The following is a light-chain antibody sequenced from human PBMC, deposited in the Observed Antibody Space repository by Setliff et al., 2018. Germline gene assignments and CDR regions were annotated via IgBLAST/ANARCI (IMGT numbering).Light chain of an antibody. Sequence: QSALTQPPSVSGAPGQRVTISCTGSSSNIGAGHNVHWYQQLPGTAPKLLIHGNTNRPSGVPDRFSGSRSGTSASLAITGLQAEDEAEFYCQSYVSSLSAYVFGTGTKVTVL. CDR3: QSYVSSLSAYV. CDR2: GNT. V-gene: IGLV1-40*01. J-gene: IGLJ1*01. CDR1: SSNIGAGHN.